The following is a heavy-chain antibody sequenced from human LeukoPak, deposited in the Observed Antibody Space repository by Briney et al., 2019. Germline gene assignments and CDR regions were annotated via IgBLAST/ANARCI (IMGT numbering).Heavy chain of an antibody. J-gene: IGHJ4*02. CDR3: AKDRGSIQLPFDY. CDR2: ISGSGGST. V-gene: IGHV3-23*01. Sequence: GGSLRLSCAASGSTFSSYAMSWVRQAPGKGLEWVSAISGSGGSTYYADSVKGRFTISRDNSKNTLYLQVNSLRAEDTAVYYCAKDRGSIQLPFDYWGQGTLVTVSS. D-gene: IGHD5-18*01. CDR1: GSTFSSYA.